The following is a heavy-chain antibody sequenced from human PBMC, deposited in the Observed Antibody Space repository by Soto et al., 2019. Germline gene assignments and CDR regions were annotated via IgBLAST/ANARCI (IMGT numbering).Heavy chain of an antibody. CDR2: IYSGGST. D-gene: IGHD2-15*01. CDR3: ASGARYRSGGSCSSPSDAFDI. CDR1: GCTVSSNY. Sequence: PGGSLRLSCAASGCTVSSNYMSWVRQAPGKGLEGGSVIYSGGSTYYADSVKGRFTISRHNSKNTLYLQMNSLRAEATAVYYCASGARYRSGGSCSSPSDAFDIWGQGTMVTVSS. V-gene: IGHV3-53*04. J-gene: IGHJ3*02.